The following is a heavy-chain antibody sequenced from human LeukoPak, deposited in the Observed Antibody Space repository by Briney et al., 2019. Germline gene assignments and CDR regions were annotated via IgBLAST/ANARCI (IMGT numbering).Heavy chain of an antibody. Sequence: GGSLRLSCAASGFTFSGSALHWVRQASGQGLEWVGRIRSTANGYATAYAASVKGRFAISRDDSKNTAYLAMDSLKTENTAVYYCTGNYYGSGSYADFYYWGQGTLVTVSS. D-gene: IGHD3-10*01. CDR2: IRSTANGYAT. V-gene: IGHV3-73*01. CDR1: GFTFSGSA. J-gene: IGHJ4*02. CDR3: TGNYYGSGSYADFYY.